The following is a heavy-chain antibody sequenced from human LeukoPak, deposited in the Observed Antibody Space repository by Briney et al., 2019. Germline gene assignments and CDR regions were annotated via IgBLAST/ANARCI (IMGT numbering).Heavy chain of an antibody. Sequence: GGSLRLSCEASGFTFSDYSMNWVRQAPGEGLEWLSYITRTSDTIYYADSVKGRFTSSRDNAENSAYLQMNSLRAEDTAIYYCARSSGYPYFDYWGQGTLVTVSS. CDR2: ITRTSDTI. CDR3: ARSSGYPYFDY. V-gene: IGHV3-48*01. D-gene: IGHD3-22*01. CDR1: GFTFSDYS. J-gene: IGHJ4*02.